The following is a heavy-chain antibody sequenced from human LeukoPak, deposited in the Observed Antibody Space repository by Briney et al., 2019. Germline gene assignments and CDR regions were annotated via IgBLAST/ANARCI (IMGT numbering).Heavy chain of an antibody. CDR1: GFTVSSKY. Sequence: PGGSLRLSCAASGFTVSSKYMSWVRQAPGKGLEWVSVLYSGGSTDYADSVKGRFTISRDNSENTLHLQMNSLRAEDTAVYYCARIPKTTYFDYWGQGTLVTVSS. CDR3: ARIPKTTYFDY. J-gene: IGHJ4*02. D-gene: IGHD4-17*01. V-gene: IGHV3-53*01. CDR2: LYSGGST.